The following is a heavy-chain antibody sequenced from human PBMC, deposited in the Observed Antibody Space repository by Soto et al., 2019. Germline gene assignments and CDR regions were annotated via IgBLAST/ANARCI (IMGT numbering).Heavy chain of an antibody. CDR2: IYHSGST. J-gene: IGHJ4*02. V-gene: IGHV4-4*02. CDR3: ARENSGTLYYFDY. Sequence: SETLSLTCAVSGGSISSSNWWSWVRQPPGKGLEWIGEIYHSGSTNYNPSLKSRVTISVDKSKNQFSLKLSSVTAADTAVYYCARENSGTLYYFDYWGQGTLVTVSS. CDR1: GGSISSSNW. D-gene: IGHD6-13*01.